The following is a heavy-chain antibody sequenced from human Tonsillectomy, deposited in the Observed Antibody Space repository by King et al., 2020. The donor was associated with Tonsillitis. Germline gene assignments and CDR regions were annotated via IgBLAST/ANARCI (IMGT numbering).Heavy chain of an antibody. V-gene: IGHV1-24*01. CDR2: FDPVDGET. J-gene: IGHJ3*02. CDR3: ATATSSYITIGFAYTAFDT. CDR1: GYTLTDLS. D-gene: IGHD3-16*01. Sequence: QLVQSGAEVKKPGASVKVSCKVSGYTLTDLSMHWVRQAPEKGLEWMGGFDPVDGETIYAQKFQGRVTVTEDTSTDTAYMDLSSLRSQDTAVYYSATATSSYITIGFAYTAFDTWGQGTMVTVSS.